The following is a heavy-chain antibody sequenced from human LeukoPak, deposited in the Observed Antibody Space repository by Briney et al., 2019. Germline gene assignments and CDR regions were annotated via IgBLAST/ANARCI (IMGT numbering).Heavy chain of an antibody. D-gene: IGHD1-26*01. J-gene: IGHJ4*02. CDR1: GFTFSRYW. CDR3: VRDNRSYNFDY. V-gene: IGHV3-74*01. CDR2: IRSDGSST. Sequence: PGGSLRLSCAASGFTFSRYWMHWVRQAPGKGLVWVSCIRSDGSSTSNADSAKGRFTISRDNAKNTVYLQMNSLRAEDTAVYYCVRDNRSYNFDYWGQGTLVTVSS.